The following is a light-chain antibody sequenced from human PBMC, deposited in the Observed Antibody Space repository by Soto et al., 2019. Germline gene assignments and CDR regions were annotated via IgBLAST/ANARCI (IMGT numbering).Light chain of an antibody. J-gene: IGLJ1*01. CDR2: EVS. V-gene: IGLV2-14*01. Sequence: SVLTQPASVSGSPGQSITISCTGTSSDVGDYNYVSWYQQHPGKAPKLMIHEVSNRPSGVSNRFAGSKSGNTASLTISGLQAEDEADYYCSSYTSSSALGYVFGTGTKVTVL. CDR1: SSDVGDYNY. CDR3: SSYTSSSALGYV.